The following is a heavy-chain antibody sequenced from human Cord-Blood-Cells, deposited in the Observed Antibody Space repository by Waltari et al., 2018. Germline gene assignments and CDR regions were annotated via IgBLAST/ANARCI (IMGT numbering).Heavy chain of an antibody. D-gene: IGHD2-2*01. CDR2: ITPIFGTA. Sequence: QVQLVQSGAEVKKPGSSVKVSCKASGGTFSSYAISWVRQAPGQGLEWMGGITPIFGTANYAQKFQGRVTITADKSTSTAYMELSSLRSEDTAVYYCASVPAYCSSTSCYFDYWGQGTLVTVSS. V-gene: IGHV1-69*06. CDR3: ASVPAYCSSTSCYFDY. CDR1: GGTFSSYA. J-gene: IGHJ4*02.